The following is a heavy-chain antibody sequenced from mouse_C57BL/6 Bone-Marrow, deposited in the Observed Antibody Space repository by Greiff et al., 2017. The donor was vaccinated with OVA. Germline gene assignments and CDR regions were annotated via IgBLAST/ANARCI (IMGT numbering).Heavy chain of an antibody. CDR1: GYTFTSYG. CDR2: IYPRSGNT. J-gene: IGHJ2*01. D-gene: IGHD3-2*02. Sequence: VKLVESGAELARPGASVKLSCKASGYTFTSYGISWVKQRTGQGLEWIGEIYPRSGNTYYNEKFKGKATLTADKSSSTAYMELRSLTSEDSAVYFCARGLRHFDYWGQGTTLTVSS. V-gene: IGHV1-81*01. CDR3: ARGLRHFDY.